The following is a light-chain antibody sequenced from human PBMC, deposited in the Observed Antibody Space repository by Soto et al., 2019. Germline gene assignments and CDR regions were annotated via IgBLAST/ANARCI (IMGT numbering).Light chain of an antibody. J-gene: IGLJ3*02. CDR2: EVS. Sequence: QSALTQPATVSGSPRQSLTISCTGTSSDVGGYNYVSWYQQHPGKAPKLMSYEVSNRPSGVSNRFSGSKSGNTASLTISGLQAEDEGDYYCSSYTSSSTLVFGGGTKLTVL. CDR1: SSDVGGYNY. CDR3: SSYTSSSTLV. V-gene: IGLV2-14*01.